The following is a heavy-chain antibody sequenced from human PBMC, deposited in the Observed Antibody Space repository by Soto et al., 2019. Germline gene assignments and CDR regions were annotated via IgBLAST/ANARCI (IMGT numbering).Heavy chain of an antibody. D-gene: IGHD6-6*01. CDR3: ARGVSMAGRPGFFHH. V-gene: IGHV1-69*06. Sequence: QVQLVQSGAEVKKSGSSVKVSCKAPGETFRRDVINWVRQAPGQGLEWLGGITPMSGTTDYAQKFQGRVTISADKSTGTAYFELSSLTFDDTVVYYCARGVSMAGRPGFFHHWGQGSLVTVSS. CDR1: GETFRRDV. J-gene: IGHJ1*01. CDR2: ITPMSGTT.